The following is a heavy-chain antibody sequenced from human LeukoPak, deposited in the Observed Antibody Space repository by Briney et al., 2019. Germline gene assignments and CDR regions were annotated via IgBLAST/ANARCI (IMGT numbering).Heavy chain of an antibody. CDR1: GYTFTSNG. V-gene: IGHV1-18*01. CDR2: ISAYNGDT. Sequence: ASVKVSCKASGYTFTSNGISWVRQAPGQRLEWMGWISAYNGDTNYAQKLQDRVTMTTDTSTSTAYMELRSLRSDDTAVYYCARDLKGVSYYYYYMDVWGKGTTVTVSS. CDR3: ARDLKGVSYYYYYMDV. J-gene: IGHJ6*03. D-gene: IGHD3-16*01.